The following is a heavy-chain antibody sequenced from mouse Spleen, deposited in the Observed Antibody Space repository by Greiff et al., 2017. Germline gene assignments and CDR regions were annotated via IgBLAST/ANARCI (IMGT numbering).Heavy chain of an antibody. D-gene: IGHD1-3*01. J-gene: IGHJ4*01. CDR2: IYPGDGDS. CDR1: GYTFSGYW. V-gene: IGHV1-87*01. CDR3: ACGSEGKSDVVDN. Sequence: VQLQQSGAELVRPGASVKLSCKASGYTFSGYWIQWIKQRPGQGLEWIGAIYPGDGDSRYSQKFRGKATLTADKSSSTAYMQLTSLAPEDSAVYYCACGSEGKSDVVDNWGQGTSVTVSS.